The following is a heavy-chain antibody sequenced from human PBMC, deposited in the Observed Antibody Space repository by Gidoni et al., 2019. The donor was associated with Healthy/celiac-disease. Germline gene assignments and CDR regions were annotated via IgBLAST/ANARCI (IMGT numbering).Heavy chain of an antibody. J-gene: IGHJ4*02. Sequence: QVTLRESGPALVKPTQTLTLTCTFSGFSLSTSGMCVSWIRQPPGKALEWLARIDWDDDKYYGTSLKTRLPISKDTSKNQVVLTMTNMDPGDTATYYFARSCRDGYNRFDYLGQGTLVTGSS. V-gene: IGHV2-70*15. CDR1: GFSLSTSGMC. CDR3: ARSCRDGYNRFDY. D-gene: IGHD5-12*01. CDR2: IDWDDDK.